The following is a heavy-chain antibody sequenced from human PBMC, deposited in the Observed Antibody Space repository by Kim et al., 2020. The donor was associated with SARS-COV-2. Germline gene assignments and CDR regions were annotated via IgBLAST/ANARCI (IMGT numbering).Heavy chain of an antibody. CDR3: ARRSSGYYFDY. Sequence: ANYAQKFQGRVTITADESTSTAYMELSSLRSEDTAVYYCARRSSGYYFDYWGQGTLVTVSS. CDR2: A. J-gene: IGHJ4*02. V-gene: IGHV1-69*01. D-gene: IGHD3-22*01.